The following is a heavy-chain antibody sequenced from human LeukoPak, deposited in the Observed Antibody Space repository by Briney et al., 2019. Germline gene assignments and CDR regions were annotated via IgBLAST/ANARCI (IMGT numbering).Heavy chain of an antibody. CDR3: ARDVVRGPYYYFDY. D-gene: IGHD2-21*01. V-gene: IGHV3-33*01. J-gene: IGHJ4*02. Sequence: SGGSLRLSCAASGFTFSTYAMHWVRQAPGKGLEWVAVIWFDGSNKYYADSVKGRFTISRDNSKNTLYLQMNSLRAEDTSVYYCARDVVRGPYYYFDYWGQGTLVTVSS. CDR2: IWFDGSNK. CDR1: GFTFSTYA.